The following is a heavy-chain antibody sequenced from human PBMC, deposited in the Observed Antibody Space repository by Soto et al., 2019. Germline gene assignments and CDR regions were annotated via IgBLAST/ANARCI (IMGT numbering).Heavy chain of an antibody. V-gene: IGHV2-26*01. CDR1: GFSLSNTRMG. D-gene: IGHD3-10*01. J-gene: IGHJ6*02. CDR2: IFSNDEK. CDR3: AHGAGLDDYYYYGMHV. Sequence: QVTLKESGPALVKPTETLTLTCTVSGFSLSNTRMGVSWIRQPPGKTLECLAYIFSNDEKSYSTSLKSRLTIANDTPKSQVVLTMTNMDPVDTATHYCAHGAGLDDYYYYGMHVWGQGTTVTVSS.